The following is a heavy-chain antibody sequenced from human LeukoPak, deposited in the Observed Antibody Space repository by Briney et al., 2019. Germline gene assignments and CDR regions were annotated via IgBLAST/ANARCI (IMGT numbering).Heavy chain of an antibody. CDR1: GYTFTGYY. Sequence: ASVKVSCKASGYTFTGYYMHWVRQAPGQGLEWMGWINPNSGGTNYAQKFQGRVTMTRDTSISTAYMELSRLRSDDTAMYYCARDYYYDPYWYFDLWGRGTLVTVSS. D-gene: IGHD3-22*01. CDR2: INPNSGGT. CDR3: ARDYYYDPYWYFDL. J-gene: IGHJ2*01. V-gene: IGHV1-2*02.